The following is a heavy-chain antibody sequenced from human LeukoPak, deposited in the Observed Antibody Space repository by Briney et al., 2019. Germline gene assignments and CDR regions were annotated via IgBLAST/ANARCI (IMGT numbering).Heavy chain of an antibody. CDR2: IWYDGSNK. CDR3: ARGPRYSGYLPPDY. D-gene: IGHD5-12*01. Sequence: GGSLRLSCAASGFTFSSYGMHWVRRAPGKGLEWVAVIWYDGSNKYYADSVKGRFTISRDNSKNTLYLQMNSLRAEDTAVYYCARGPRYSGYLPPDYWGQGTLVTVSS. CDR1: GFTFSSYG. J-gene: IGHJ4*02. V-gene: IGHV3-33*01.